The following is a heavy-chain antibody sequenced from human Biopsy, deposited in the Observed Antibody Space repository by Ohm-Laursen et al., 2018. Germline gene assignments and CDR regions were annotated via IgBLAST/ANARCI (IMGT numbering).Heavy chain of an antibody. Sequence: SLRLSCAASGFTVYNNYMTWVCQAPGKGLEWVAVIWHDGSEKYYAGSVKGRFSISRDNSKNTLNLQMNSLRVEDTAIYYCVSEVVGDTDHWGQGTLVTVSS. CDR3: VSEVVGDTDH. V-gene: IGHV3-33*08. CDR2: IWHDGSEK. CDR1: GFTVYNNY. J-gene: IGHJ4*02. D-gene: IGHD2-15*01.